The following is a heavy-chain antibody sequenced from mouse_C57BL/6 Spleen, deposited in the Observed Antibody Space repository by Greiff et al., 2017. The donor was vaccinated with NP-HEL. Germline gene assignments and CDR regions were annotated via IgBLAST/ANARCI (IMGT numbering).Heavy chain of an antibody. Sequence: EVQGVESGGDLVKPGGSLKVSCAASGFTFSSYGMSWVRQTPDKRLEWVATISSGGTYTYYPDSVKGRFTISRDNAKNTLYLQMSSLKSEDTAMYYCARQDYGNALDHWGQGTSVTVSS. V-gene: IGHV5-6*01. CDR1: GFTFSSYG. D-gene: IGHD2-4*01. CDR3: ARQDYGNALDH. J-gene: IGHJ4*01. CDR2: ISSGGTYT.